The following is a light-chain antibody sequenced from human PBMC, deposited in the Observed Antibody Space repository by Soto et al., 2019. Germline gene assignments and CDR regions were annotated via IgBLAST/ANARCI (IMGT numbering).Light chain of an antibody. CDR2: GAS. J-gene: IGKJ4*01. V-gene: IGKV3-20*01. CDR1: QTVSRDY. Sequence: EIVLTQSPGTLSLSPGERATLSCRASQTVSRDYLAWYQQKPGQAPRILIYGASSRAPGIPDRFSGSGSGTDFTLTVSGREPEDFAVYYCQQYGSSPTFGGGTKVDIK. CDR3: QQYGSSPT.